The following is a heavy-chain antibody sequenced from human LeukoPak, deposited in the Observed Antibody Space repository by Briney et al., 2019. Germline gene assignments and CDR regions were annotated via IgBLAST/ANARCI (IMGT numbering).Heavy chain of an antibody. V-gene: IGHV3-73*01. D-gene: IGHD3-10*01. Sequence: GGSLRLSCAASGFTFSVSAMHWVRQASGKWLEWIGRIRSKANSYATAYAASGKVRFTISRDDSKNKAYLQMNSPKPEDTAVYYCTSKPLGDRFDHWGQGTLVTVSS. CDR3: TSKPLGDRFDH. CDR1: GFTFSVSA. CDR2: IRSKANSYAT. J-gene: IGHJ5*02.